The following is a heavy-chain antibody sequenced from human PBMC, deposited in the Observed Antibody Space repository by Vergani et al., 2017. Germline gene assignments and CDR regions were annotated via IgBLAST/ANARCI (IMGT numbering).Heavy chain of an antibody. CDR2: LSASDRRT. CDR1: GFTFSHYS. CDR3: ARTGEWMRSNNGPPDYVFALDV. J-gene: IGHJ6*02. V-gene: IGHV3-21*01. D-gene: IGHD3-10*01. Sequence: EVQMVESGGGLVKPGGSLRLSCVASGFTFSHYSMNWVRQAPGKGLEWVSTLSASDRRTHYADSVKGRFTISRDNAKRSVFLQMNSLRAEDTAVYYCARTGEWMRSNNGPPDYVFALDVWGQGTTVIVSS.